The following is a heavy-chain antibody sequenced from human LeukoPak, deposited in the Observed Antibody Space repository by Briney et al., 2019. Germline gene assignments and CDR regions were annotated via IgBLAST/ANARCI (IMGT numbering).Heavy chain of an antibody. V-gene: IGHV4-59*01. CDR1: GGSISSYY. Sequence: PPETLSLTCTVSGGSISSYYWSWIRHPPGKGLEWIGYIYYSGSTNYNPSLKSRVTIAVDTSKNQFSLKLSSVTAADTAVYYCARGLLGAFDIWGQGTMVTVSS. D-gene: IGHD2-15*01. J-gene: IGHJ3*02. CDR2: IYYSGST. CDR3: ARGLLGAFDI.